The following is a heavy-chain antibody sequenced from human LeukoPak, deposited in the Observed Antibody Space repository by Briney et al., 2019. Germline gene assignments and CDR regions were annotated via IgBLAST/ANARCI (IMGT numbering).Heavy chain of an antibody. CDR1: GFSVSHNY. Sequence: PGGSLRLSCTASGFSVSHNYMNWVRQAPGKGLEWVALIYSGGNTHYADSVKGRFTISRDNSKNTLYLQMSSLRVEDTAVYYCTRDTPGIAASVSGGWGPGTLVTVSS. J-gene: IGHJ4*02. CDR2: IYSGGNT. V-gene: IGHV3-53*01. CDR3: TRDTPGIAASVSGG. D-gene: IGHD6-13*01.